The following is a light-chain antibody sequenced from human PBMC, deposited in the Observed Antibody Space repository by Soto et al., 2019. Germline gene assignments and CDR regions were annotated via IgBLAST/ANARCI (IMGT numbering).Light chain of an antibody. CDR1: TGAVTSGHY. V-gene: IGLV7-43*01. Sequence: VVTQEPSLTVSPGGTVTLTCASSTGAVTSGHYPNWFQQKPGQAPRALIYSTNKKHSWTPARVSGSLLGGKAALTLSGVQPEDEAEYYCLLYYGGAQPVVFGGGTKLTVL. CDR2: STN. CDR3: LLYYGGAQPVV. J-gene: IGLJ2*01.